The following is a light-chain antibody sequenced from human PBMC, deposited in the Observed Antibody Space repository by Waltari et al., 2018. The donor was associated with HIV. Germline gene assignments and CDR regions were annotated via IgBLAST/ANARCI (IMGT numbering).Light chain of an antibody. J-gene: IGLJ1*01. CDR3: SSYTSTSTGV. Sequence: QSALTQPASVSGSPGQSTTISSTGTSSDVGGYNYVSWYQQHTGKSPKFRIYEVSTRPSGVSKRFSGSKSGNTASRTISGLQAEDEADYYGSSYTSTSTGVFGTGTKVTVL. V-gene: IGLV2-14*01. CDR2: EVS. CDR1: SSDVGGYNY.